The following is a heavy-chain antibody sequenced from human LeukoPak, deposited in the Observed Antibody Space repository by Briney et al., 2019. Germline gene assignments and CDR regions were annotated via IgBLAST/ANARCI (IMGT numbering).Heavy chain of an antibody. V-gene: IGHV4-30-2*01. CDR3: ARDRGYYGSGSSGAGYYYYGMDV. CDR1: GGSISSGGYS. CDR2: IYHSGST. J-gene: IGHJ6*02. Sequence: PSETLSLTCAVSGGSISSGGYSWSWIRQPPGKGLEWIGYIYHSGSTYYNPSLKSRVTISVDRSKNQFSLKLSSVTAADTAVYYCARDRGYYGSGSSGAGYYYYGMDVWGQGTTVTVSS. D-gene: IGHD3-10*01.